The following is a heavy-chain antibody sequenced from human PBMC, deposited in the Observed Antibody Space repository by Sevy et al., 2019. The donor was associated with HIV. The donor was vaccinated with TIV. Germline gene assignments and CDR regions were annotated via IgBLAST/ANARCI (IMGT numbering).Heavy chain of an antibody. V-gene: IGHV1-24*01. Sequence: ASVKVSCKVSGYTLTKLSMHWVRQAPGKGLEWMGSFDPEDGETLYAQKLQGGVIMTEDTSTDTAYMEVNSLRSEDTAVYYCATTKDYYENSGCPFDYWGQGTLVTVSS. CDR1: GYTLTKLS. CDR3: ATTKDYYENSGCPFDY. J-gene: IGHJ4*02. CDR2: FDPEDGET. D-gene: IGHD3-22*01.